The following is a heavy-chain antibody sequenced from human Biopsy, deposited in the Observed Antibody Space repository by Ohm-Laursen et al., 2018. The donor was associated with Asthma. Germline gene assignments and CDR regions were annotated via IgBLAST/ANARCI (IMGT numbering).Heavy chain of an antibody. Sequence: ASVKVSCKASGDSFSNYAISWVRQAPGQGLEWMGGPIPVLGTPDHAQMFEGRVTITADESTSTAYMELSSLSSEDTAVYYCARGYSGSDRIVYYYSGLEVWGQGTTVTVSS. V-gene: IGHV1-69*13. D-gene: IGHD5-12*01. J-gene: IGHJ6*02. CDR3: ARGYSGSDRIVYYYSGLEV. CDR1: GDSFSNYA. CDR2: PIPVLGTP.